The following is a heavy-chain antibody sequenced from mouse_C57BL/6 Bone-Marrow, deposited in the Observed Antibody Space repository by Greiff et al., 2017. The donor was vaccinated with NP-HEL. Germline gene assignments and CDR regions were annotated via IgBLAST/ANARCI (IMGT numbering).Heavy chain of an antibody. V-gene: IGHV1-64*01. Sequence: VQLQQPGAELVKPGASVKLSCKASGYTFTSYWMHWVKQRPGQGLEWIGMIHPNSGSTNYNEKFKSKATMTVDKSSSTAYMQLSSRTSEDSAVYCGARRDYYGSSRYAMDYWGQGTSVTVSS. D-gene: IGHD1-1*01. CDR2: IHPNSGST. J-gene: IGHJ4*01. CDR1: GYTFTSYW. CDR3: ARRDYYGSSRYAMDY.